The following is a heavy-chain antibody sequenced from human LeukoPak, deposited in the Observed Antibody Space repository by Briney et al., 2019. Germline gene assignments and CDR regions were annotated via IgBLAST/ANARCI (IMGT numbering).Heavy chain of an antibody. CDR3: ARDVGTAGDFWSGYYFY. J-gene: IGHJ4*02. D-gene: IGHD3-3*01. V-gene: IGHV1-69*01. Sequence: SVKVSCKASGGTFSSYAISWVRQAPGQGLEWMGGIIPIFGTANYAQKFQGRVTITADESTSTAYMELSSLRSGDTAVYYCARDVGTAGDFWSGYYFYWGQGTLVTVSS. CDR2: IIPIFGTA. CDR1: GGTFSSYA.